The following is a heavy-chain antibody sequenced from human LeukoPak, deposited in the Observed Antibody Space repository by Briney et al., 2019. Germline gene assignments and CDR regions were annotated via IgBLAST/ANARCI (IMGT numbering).Heavy chain of an antibody. CDR3: ARSFLAPYYYYMDV. V-gene: IGHV1-18*01. D-gene: IGHD3-3*02. CDR1: GYTFTSYG. J-gene: IGHJ6*03. CDR2: ISAYNGNT. Sequence: ASVKVSCKASGYTFTSYGISWVRQAPGQGLEWMGWISAYNGNTNYAQKLQGRVTMTTDTSTSTAYMEMRSLRSDDTAVYYCARSFLAPYYYYMDVWGKGTTVTVSS.